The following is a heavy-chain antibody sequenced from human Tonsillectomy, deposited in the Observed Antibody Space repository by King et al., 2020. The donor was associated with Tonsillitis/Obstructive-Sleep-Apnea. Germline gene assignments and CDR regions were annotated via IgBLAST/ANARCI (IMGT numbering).Heavy chain of an antibody. CDR1: GFTFDDYA. V-gene: IGHV3-9*01. CDR3: AKDMDPRLAVACYNWLDP. J-gene: IGHJ5*02. CDR2: ITRNSGSI. Sequence: VQLVQSGGGLVQPGRSLRLSCEASGFTFDDYAMNWVRQAPGKGLEWVAGITRNSGSIGYADAVKGRFTISRDNAKKSLYLQMNRLRAEDTALYYCAKDMDPRLAVACYNWLDPWGQGTLVTVSS. D-gene: IGHD6-19*01.